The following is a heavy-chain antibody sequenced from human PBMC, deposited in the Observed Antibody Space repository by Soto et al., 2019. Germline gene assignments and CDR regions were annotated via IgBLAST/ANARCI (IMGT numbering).Heavy chain of an antibody. V-gene: IGHV3-33*01. CDR1: GFTFSSYG. D-gene: IGHD2-15*01. CDR2: IWYDGSNK. J-gene: IGHJ4*02. CDR3: ARELGGRLDY. Sequence: QVQLVESGGGVVQPGRSLRLSCAASGFTFSSYGMHWVRQAPGKGLEWVAVIWYDGSNKYYADSVKGRFTTSRDNSKNTLYLQMNSLRAEDTAVYYCARELGGRLDYCGKGTLVTVSS.